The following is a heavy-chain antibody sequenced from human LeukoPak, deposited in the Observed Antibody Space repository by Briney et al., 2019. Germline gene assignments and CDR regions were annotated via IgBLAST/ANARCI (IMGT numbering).Heavy chain of an antibody. CDR3: ARGSRGPAATPYYYYYYYMDV. J-gene: IGHJ6*03. CDR2: IHQSQST. Sequence: SETLSLTCPVSGDSISSSDYYWGWIRQPPGKGLEWIGSIHQSQSTYYNPSLRSRVTISVDTSKNHFSLKLNSVTAADTAVYYCARGSRGPAATPYYYYYYYMDVWGRGTTVTVSS. D-gene: IGHD2-2*01. CDR1: GDSISSSDYY. V-gene: IGHV4-39*02.